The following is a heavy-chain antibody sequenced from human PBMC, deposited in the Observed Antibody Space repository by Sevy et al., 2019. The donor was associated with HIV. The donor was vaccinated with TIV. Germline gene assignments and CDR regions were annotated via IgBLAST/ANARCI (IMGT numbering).Heavy chain of an antibody. V-gene: IGHV3-15*07. CDR1: GFTFSNAW. D-gene: IGHD2-2*01. CDR2: IKSKTDGGTT. Sequence: GGSLRLSCAASGFTFSNAWMNWVRQAPGKGLEWVGRIKSKTDGGTTDYVAPVKGRFTISRDDSKNTLYLQMNSLKTEDTAVYYCTTDGSAAHSDGMDVWGQGTTVTVSS. CDR3: TTDGSAAHSDGMDV. J-gene: IGHJ6*02.